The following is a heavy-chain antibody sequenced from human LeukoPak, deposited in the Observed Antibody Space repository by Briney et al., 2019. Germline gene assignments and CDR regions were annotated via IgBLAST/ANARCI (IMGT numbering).Heavy chain of an antibody. V-gene: IGHV4-39*01. Sequence: SETLSLTCTVSGDSISSSSYYWGWIRQPPGKGLEWIGSFCYSGTTYYNPSLKSRVTISVDTSKNQFSLKLSSVTAADTAVFYCARGYYGDYPRNFDYWGQGTLVTVSS. CDR1: GDSISSSSYY. CDR2: FCYSGTT. J-gene: IGHJ4*02. D-gene: IGHD4-17*01. CDR3: ARGYYGDYPRNFDY.